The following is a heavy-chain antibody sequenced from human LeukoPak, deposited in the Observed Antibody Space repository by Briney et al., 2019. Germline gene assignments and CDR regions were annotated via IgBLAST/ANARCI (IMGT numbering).Heavy chain of an antibody. CDR2: IRYDGSDK. V-gene: IGHV3-30*02. CDR1: GFTFSNYA. D-gene: IGHD2-15*01. J-gene: IGHJ6*03. Sequence: GGSLRLSCAASGFTFSNYAMHWVRQAPGKGLEWVAFIRYDGSDKYYADSVKGRFTISRDNSKNTLYFQMNSLRAEDTAVYYCAKGYCSGDSCYFMDVWGKGTTVTISS. CDR3: AKGYCSGDSCYFMDV.